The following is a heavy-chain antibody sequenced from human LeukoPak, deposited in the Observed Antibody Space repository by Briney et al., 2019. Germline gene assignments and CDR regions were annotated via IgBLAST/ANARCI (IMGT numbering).Heavy chain of an antibody. CDR1: GYTFTSYG. CDR3: ARDESLAAAGTPGGY. Sequence: ASVKVSCKASGYTFTSYGISWVRQAPGQGLDGMGWISAYNGNTNYAQKLQGRVTMTTDTSTSTAYMELRSLRSDDTAVYYCARDESLAAAGTPGGYWGQGTLVTVSS. CDR2: ISAYNGNT. J-gene: IGHJ4*02. V-gene: IGHV1-18*01. D-gene: IGHD6-13*01.